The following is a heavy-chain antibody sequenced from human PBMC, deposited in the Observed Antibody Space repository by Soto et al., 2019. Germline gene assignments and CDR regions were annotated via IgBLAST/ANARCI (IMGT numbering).Heavy chain of an antibody. D-gene: IGHD6-19*01. CDR1: GYPFTSYG. Sequence: QVQLVQSGAEVKKPGASVKVSCKTSGYPFTSYGINWVRQAPGQGPEWMGCISAYDDKTIYSQKFQGRVTLTADTSTTTAFMELRGLRFDDTAVYNCARDRLIAVTGLLRNWGQGTLVTVSS. J-gene: IGHJ4*02. CDR3: ARDRLIAVTGLLRN. V-gene: IGHV1-18*01. CDR2: ISAYDDKT.